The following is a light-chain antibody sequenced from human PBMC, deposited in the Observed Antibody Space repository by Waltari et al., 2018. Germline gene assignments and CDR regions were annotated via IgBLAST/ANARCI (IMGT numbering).Light chain of an antibody. CDR1: QSVSRD. CDR3: QQSFSSPWT. J-gene: IGKJ1*01. Sequence: EIVMTQSPVTLSVSPGERAPLSCRPSQSVSRDLAWYQQKPGQAPRLLIYDASTRAAGLAARFSASGSGTEFTLTVTNLQPDDFAVYFCQQSFSSPWTFGQGTRV. V-gene: IGKV3-15*01. CDR2: DAS.